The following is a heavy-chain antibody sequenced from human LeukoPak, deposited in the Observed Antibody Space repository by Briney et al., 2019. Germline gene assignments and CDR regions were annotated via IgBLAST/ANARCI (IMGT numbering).Heavy chain of an antibody. CDR1: GFTFSSYS. J-gene: IGHJ4*02. D-gene: IGHD3-16*02. CDR2: ISSSSSYI. V-gene: IGHV3-21*04. CDR3: GTTTLSATWNY. Sequence: GGSLRLSCAASGFTFSSYSMNWVRQAPGKGLEGVSSISSSSSYIYYADSVKGRFTISRDNAKNSLYLQMNSLRAEDTAVYYCGTTTLSATWNYWGQGTLVTVSS.